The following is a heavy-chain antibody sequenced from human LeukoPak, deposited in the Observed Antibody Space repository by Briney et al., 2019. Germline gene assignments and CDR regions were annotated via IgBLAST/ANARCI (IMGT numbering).Heavy chain of an antibody. CDR1: GFTLSSYW. CDR2: INHNGNVN. CDR3: ARGGGLDV. D-gene: IGHD3-16*01. J-gene: IGHJ6*02. Sequence: GGSLRLSCAASGFTLSSYWMNWARQAPGKGLEWVASINHNGNVNYYVDSVKGRFTISRDNAKNSLYLQMSNLRAEDTAVYFCARGGGLDVWGQGATVTVSS. V-gene: IGHV3-7*03.